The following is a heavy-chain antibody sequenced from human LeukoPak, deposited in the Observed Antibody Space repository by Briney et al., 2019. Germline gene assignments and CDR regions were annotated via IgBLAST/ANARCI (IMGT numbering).Heavy chain of an antibody. V-gene: IGHV3-13*01. D-gene: IGHD6-19*01. CDR3: ARDPRRAVAAPGYFDY. CDR1: GFTFSSYD. Sequence: GGSLRLSCAASGFTFSSYDMHWVRQPTGKSLEWVSGIGTAGDTYYVGSVKGRFTISRENAKNSLYLQMKSLRAGDTAVYYCARDPRRAVAAPGYFDYWGQGTLVTVSS. J-gene: IGHJ4*02. CDR2: IGTAGDT.